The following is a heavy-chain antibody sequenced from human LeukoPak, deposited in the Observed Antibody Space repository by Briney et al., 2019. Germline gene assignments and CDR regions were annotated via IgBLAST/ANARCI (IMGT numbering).Heavy chain of an antibody. J-gene: IGHJ5*02. CDR2: INHSGST. CDR1: GGSFSGYY. V-gene: IGHV4-34*01. CDR3: ARKTMIVVVNWFDP. Sequence: SETLSLTCAVYGGSFSGYYWSWIRQPPGKGLEWTGEINHSGSTNYNPSLKSRVTISVDTSKNQFSLKLSSVTAADTAVYYCARKTMIVVVNWFDPWGQGTLVTVSS. D-gene: IGHD3-22*01.